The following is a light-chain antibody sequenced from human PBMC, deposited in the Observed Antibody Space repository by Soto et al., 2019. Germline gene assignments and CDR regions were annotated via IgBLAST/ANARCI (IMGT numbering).Light chain of an antibody. CDR3: QQYNNWPYT. Sequence: EIVMTQSPATLSLSPGERATLSCRASQSISSNLAWYQQKPGQAPRRLIYGASTRATGIPARFSGSRSGTEFTLTISSLQSEDFAVYYCQQYNNWPYTFGQGTKLEIK. V-gene: IGKV3-15*01. J-gene: IGKJ2*01. CDR1: QSISSN. CDR2: GAS.